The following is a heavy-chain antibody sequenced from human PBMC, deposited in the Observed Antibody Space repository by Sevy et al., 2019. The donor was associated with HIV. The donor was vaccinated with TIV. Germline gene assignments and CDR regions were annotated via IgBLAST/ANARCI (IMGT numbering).Heavy chain of an antibody. CDR3: ARDRAYSALDY. D-gene: IGHD5-18*01. J-gene: IGHJ4*02. V-gene: IGHV3-7*01. CDR2: INEDGSRL. Sequence: GGSLRLSCVASGFTFSDSWMTWVRQAPGKGLERIAFINEDGSRLGYVDSVRGRFTISRENTKNSLYLQMNSLTAEDTAVYFCARDRAYSALDYLGQGTLVTVSS. CDR1: GFTFSDSW.